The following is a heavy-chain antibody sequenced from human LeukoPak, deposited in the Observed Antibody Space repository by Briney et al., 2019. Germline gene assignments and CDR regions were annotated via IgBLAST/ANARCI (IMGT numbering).Heavy chain of an antibody. CDR3: ARGFRRFDY. Sequence: SETLSLTCAVYGGSLSGYYWNWIRQPPGKGLEWIGEINDSGRIYYNPSLQSRVALSVDTSKKQFSLNVTSVTAADTALYYCARGFRRFDYWDQGALVTVSS. CDR2: INDSGRI. V-gene: IGHV4-34*01. CDR1: GGSLSGYY. D-gene: IGHD2/OR15-2a*01. J-gene: IGHJ4*02.